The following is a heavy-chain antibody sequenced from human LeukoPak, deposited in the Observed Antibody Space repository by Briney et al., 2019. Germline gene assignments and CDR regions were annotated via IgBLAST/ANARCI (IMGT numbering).Heavy chain of an antibody. CDR2: IKQDGSEK. CDR3: ARYGGGASLDY. J-gene: IGHJ4*02. Sequence: GGSLRLSCAASGFTFSTYWMSWVRQAPGKGLEWVANIKQDGSEKYYVDSVKGRFTISRDNAKNSLYLQMNSLRAEDTAVYYCARYGGGASLDYWGQGTLVTVSS. D-gene: IGHD1-26*01. CDR1: GFTFSTYW. V-gene: IGHV3-7*01.